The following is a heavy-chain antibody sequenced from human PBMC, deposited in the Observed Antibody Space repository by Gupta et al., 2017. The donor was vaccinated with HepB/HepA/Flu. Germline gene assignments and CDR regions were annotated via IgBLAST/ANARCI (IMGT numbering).Heavy chain of an antibody. V-gene: IGHV3-48*03. CDR3: ARIPLDFDF. J-gene: IGHJ4*02. CDR2: MSSSGSTI. Sequence: EVQLVESGGGLVQPGGSLRLSCAASGFTFSFYEMNWVRQAPGKGLEWVAYMSSSGSTISYADSVKGRFTISRDNAKNSLYLQMHSLRAEDTAVYYCARIPLDFDFWGQGTLVTVSS. D-gene: IGHD2-21*01. CDR1: GFTFSFYE.